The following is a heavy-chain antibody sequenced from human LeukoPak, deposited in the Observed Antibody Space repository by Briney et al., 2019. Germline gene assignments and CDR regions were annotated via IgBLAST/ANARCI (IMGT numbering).Heavy chain of an antibody. J-gene: IGHJ4*02. CDR2: INPSGGST. CDR3: ASHWSNWNDLHY. D-gene: IGHD1-1*01. Sequence: GASVKVFCKASGYTFTSYYMHWVRQAPGQGLEWMGIINPSGGSTSYAQKFQGRVTMTRDTSTSTVYMELSSLRSEDTAVYYCASHWSNWNDLHYWGQGTLVTVS. CDR1: GYTFTSYY. V-gene: IGHV1-46*01.